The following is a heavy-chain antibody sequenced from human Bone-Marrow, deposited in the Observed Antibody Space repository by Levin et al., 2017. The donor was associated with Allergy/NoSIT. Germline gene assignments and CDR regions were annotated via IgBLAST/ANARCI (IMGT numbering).Heavy chain of an antibody. V-gene: IGHV3-23*01. Sequence: GGSLRLSCAASGFTFSSYAMSWVRQAPGKGLEWFSAMSGIGVSTHYADSVKGRFTISRDNSKNTMYLQMNSLRAEDTAVYYCAKDLRQGYSSGSYYFDYWGQGTLVTVSS. J-gene: IGHJ4*02. D-gene: IGHD5-18*01. CDR3: AKDLRQGYSSGSYYFDY. CDR2: MSGIGVST. CDR1: GFTFSSYA.